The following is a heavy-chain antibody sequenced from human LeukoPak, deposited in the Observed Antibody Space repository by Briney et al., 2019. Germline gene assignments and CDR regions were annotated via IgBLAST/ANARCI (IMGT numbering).Heavy chain of an antibody. Sequence: GATVKVSCKASGYTFSNYAIHWVRQAPGQRFEWMGWINAGNGKTKYSQNLQGRVTITRDTSATTAYMKLNSLRSEDTAVYHCARGIWDSGHYHLDCWGQGTPVTVSS. CDR2: INAGNGKT. J-gene: IGHJ4*02. D-gene: IGHD6-19*01. V-gene: IGHV1-3*01. CDR1: GYTFSNYA. CDR3: ARGIWDSGHYHLDC.